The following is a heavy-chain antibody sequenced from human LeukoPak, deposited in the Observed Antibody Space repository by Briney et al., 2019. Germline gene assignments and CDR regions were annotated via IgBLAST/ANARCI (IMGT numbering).Heavy chain of an antibody. D-gene: IGHD4-17*01. Sequence: PSETLSLTCAVYGGSFSGYYWSWIRQPPGKGLEWIGEINHSGSTNYNPSPKSRVTISVDTSKNQFSLKLSSVTAADTAVYYCAREGTDYGDYVVAAFDIWGQGTMVTVSS. CDR2: INHSGST. CDR3: AREGTDYGDYVVAAFDI. J-gene: IGHJ3*02. CDR1: GGSFSGYY. V-gene: IGHV4-34*01.